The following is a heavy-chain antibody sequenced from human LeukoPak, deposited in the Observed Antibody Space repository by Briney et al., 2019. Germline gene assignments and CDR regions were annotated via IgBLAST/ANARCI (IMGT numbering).Heavy chain of an antibody. D-gene: IGHD1-14*01. CDR1: DGSISSHY. CDR2: IYTIGYT. CDR3: ARHRYPYYFDY. Sequence: SETLSLTCTVSDGSISSHYWSWIRQPPGKGLEWIGYIYTIGYTNYNPSLKSRVTISGDASKNQFSLQLTSVTAADSAVYYCARHRYPYYFDYWGQGTLVTVSS. V-gene: IGHV4-4*09. J-gene: IGHJ4*02.